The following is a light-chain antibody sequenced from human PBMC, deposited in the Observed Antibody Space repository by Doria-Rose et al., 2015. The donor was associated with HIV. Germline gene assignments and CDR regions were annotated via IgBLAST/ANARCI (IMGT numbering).Light chain of an antibody. J-gene: IGKJ1*01. CDR1: QSFSSTY. CDR3: HQYGTSWT. Sequence: TQSPGTLSLSPGERATLSCRASQSFSSTYLAWYQQKPGQAPSLLIYDGSTRATGIPDSFSASGSGTDFTLTINRLEPEDFALYYCHQYGTSWTFGQGTKVE. V-gene: IGKV3-20*01. CDR2: DGS.